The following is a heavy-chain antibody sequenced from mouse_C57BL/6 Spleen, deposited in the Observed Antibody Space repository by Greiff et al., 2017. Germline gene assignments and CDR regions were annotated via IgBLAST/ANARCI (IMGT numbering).Heavy chain of an antibody. CDR3: ASVWRDAMAY. CDR2: IYPGSGST. J-gene: IGHJ4*01. D-gene: IGHD2-10*02. CDR1: GYTFTSYW. V-gene: IGHV1-55*01. Sequence: QVQLQQSGAELVKPGASVKMSCKASGYTFTSYWITWVKQRPGQGLEWIGDIYPGSGSTNYNEKFKSKATLTVDTSSSTAYMQRSSLTSEDSAVYYGASVWRDAMAYWGQGTAVTVSS.